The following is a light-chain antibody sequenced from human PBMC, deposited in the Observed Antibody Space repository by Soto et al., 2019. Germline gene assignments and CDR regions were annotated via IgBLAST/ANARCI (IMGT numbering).Light chain of an antibody. Sequence: EIVLTQSPATLSLSPGERATLSCRTSQTIRGLLNWYQQRPGQAPRLLIYDTSNRATDIPARFSGSGSGTDFLLTISILNPEVFGFYFCQQRHNWPITFGQGTRLDIK. CDR2: DTS. CDR3: QQRHNWPIT. V-gene: IGKV3-11*01. J-gene: IGKJ5*01. CDR1: QTIRGL.